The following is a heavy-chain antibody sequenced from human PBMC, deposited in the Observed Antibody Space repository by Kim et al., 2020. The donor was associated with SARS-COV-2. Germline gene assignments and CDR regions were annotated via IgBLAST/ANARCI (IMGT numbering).Heavy chain of an antibody. Sequence: GGSLRLSCAASGFTFSSYSMNWVRQAPGKGLEWVSSISSSSSYIYYADSVKGRFTISRDNAKNSLYLQMNSLRAEDTAVYYCASALSVKWLRSSYFDYWGQGTLVTVSS. CDR3: ASALSVKWLRSSYFDY. D-gene: IGHD5-12*01. V-gene: IGHV3-21*01. J-gene: IGHJ4*02. CDR1: GFTFSSYS. CDR2: ISSSSSYI.